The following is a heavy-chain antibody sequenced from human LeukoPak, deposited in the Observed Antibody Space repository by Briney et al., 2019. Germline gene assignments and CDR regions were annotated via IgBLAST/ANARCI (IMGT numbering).Heavy chain of an antibody. CDR1: GFTFSSYA. V-gene: IGHV3-7*01. D-gene: IGHD5-24*01. CDR2: IKQDGSEK. CDR3: ASLRWLQSNIDY. J-gene: IGHJ4*02. Sequence: PGGSLRLSCAASGFTFSSYAMNWVRQAPGKGLEWVANIKQDGSEKYYVDSVKGRFTISRDNAKNSLYLQMNSLRAEDTAVYYCASLRWLQSNIDYWGQGTLVTVSS.